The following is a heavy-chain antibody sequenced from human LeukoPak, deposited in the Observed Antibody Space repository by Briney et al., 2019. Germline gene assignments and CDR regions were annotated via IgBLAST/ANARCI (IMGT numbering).Heavy chain of an antibody. CDR2: ISGSGDNT. Sequence: GGSLRLSCAASGFTFSSYAMSWVRQAPGKGLEWVSAISGSGDNTFYADSVKGRFTMSRDNSKNMLYLQMNSLRAEDTAVYYCAKTVSGSHSYEGGDYWGQGTLVTVSS. V-gene: IGHV3-23*01. CDR3: AKTVSGSHSYEGGDY. J-gene: IGHJ4*02. CDR1: GFTFSSYA. D-gene: IGHD3-16*02.